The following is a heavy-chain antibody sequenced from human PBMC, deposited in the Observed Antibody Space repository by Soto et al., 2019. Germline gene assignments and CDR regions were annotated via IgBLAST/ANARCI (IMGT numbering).Heavy chain of an antibody. V-gene: IGHV5-10-1*01. J-gene: IGHJ4*02. Sequence: GESLKISCKGSGYSFTSYWISWVRQMPGKGLEWMGRIDPSDSYTNYSPSFQGHVTISADKSISTAYLQWSSLKASDTAMYYCALTHYDILTGYYLDYWGQGTLVTVSS. CDR3: ALTHYDILTGYYLDY. D-gene: IGHD3-9*01. CDR1: GYSFTSYW. CDR2: IDPSDSYT.